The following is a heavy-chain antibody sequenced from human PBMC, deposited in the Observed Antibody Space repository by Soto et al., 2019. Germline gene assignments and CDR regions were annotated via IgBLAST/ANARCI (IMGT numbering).Heavy chain of an antibody. D-gene: IGHD3-3*01. Sequence: SVKVSCKASGYTFTTYFIHWVRQAPGQGLEWMGGIIPIFGIVNYAQKFQGRVTITADESTSTAYMELSSLRSEDTAVYYCATDIWSGYSPFDYWGQGTLVTVSS. J-gene: IGHJ4*02. CDR1: GYTFTTYF. V-gene: IGHV1-69*13. CDR2: IIPIFGIV. CDR3: ATDIWSGYSPFDY.